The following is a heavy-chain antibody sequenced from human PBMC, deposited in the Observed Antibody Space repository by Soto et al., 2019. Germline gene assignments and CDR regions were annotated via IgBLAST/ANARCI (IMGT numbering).Heavy chain of an antibody. CDR1: GYTFTSYD. CDR3: AAIQYRYTVTTDKGGWFDP. J-gene: IGHJ5*02. D-gene: IGHD4-17*01. V-gene: IGHV1-8*01. Sequence: QVQLVQSGAEVKKPGASVKVSCKASGYTFTSYDINWVRQATGQGLEWMGWMNPNSGNTGYAQKFQGRVTMTRNTSISTAYMELSSLRSEDTAVYYCAAIQYRYTVTTDKGGWFDPWGQGTLVTVSS. CDR2: MNPNSGNT.